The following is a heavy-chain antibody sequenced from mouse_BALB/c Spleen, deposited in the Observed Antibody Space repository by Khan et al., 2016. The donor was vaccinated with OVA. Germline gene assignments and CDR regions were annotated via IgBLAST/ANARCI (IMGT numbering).Heavy chain of an antibody. CDR2: FFPNSGGS. J-gene: IGHJ3*01. V-gene: IGHV1S29*02. CDR1: GYTFTDYN. CDR3: VRSGYGAFAY. Sequence: VQLQQPGPEVVKPGASVKISCKASGYTFTDYNMDWVKQRHGKNLEWIGYFFPNSGGSGYNQKFKTKATLTVDLSSSTAYMDLHSLTSEDSAVYSCVRSGYGAFAYWGQGTLVTVSA. D-gene: IGHD1-2*01.